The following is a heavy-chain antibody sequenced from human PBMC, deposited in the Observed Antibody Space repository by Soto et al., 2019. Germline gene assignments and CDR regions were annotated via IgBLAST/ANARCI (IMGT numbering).Heavy chain of an antibody. CDR3: AKDLPDYYDSSGYPDY. D-gene: IGHD3-22*01. CDR2: ISYDGSNK. J-gene: IGHJ4*02. V-gene: IGHV3-30*18. Sequence: RQAPGKGLEWVAVISYDGSNKYYADSVKGRFTISRDNSKNTLYLQMNSLRAEDTAVYYCAKDLPDYYDSSGYPDYWGQGTLVTVSS.